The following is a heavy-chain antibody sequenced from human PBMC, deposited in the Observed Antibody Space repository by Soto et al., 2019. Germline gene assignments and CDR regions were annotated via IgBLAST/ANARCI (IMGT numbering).Heavy chain of an antibody. CDR2: IYWYDDK. CDR3: ARQWLRDYYYYYGMDV. J-gene: IGHJ6*02. V-gene: IGHV2-5*01. D-gene: IGHD5-12*01. CDR1: GFSLSTSGVG. Sequence: QITLKESGPTLVKPTQTLTLTCTFSGFSLSTSGVGVGWIRQPPGKALEWLALIYWYDDKRYSPSLKSRLTITKDTSKNQVVLTMTNMDPVDTATYYCARQWLRDYYYYYGMDVWGQGTTVTVSS.